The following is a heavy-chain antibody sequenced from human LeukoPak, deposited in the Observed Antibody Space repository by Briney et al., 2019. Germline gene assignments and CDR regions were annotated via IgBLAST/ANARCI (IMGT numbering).Heavy chain of an antibody. V-gene: IGHV3-9*03. CDR1: GFTFDDYA. CDR2: ISWNCGSI. CDR3: AKDLGGHGRAAALDY. Sequence: LRLSCAASGFTFDDYAMHWVRQAPGKGMEWVSGISWNCGSIGYSDSVTGRFTISRDNAKNSLYLQMNSLRAEDMALYYCAKDLGGHGRAAALDYWGQGTLVTVSS. D-gene: IGHD6-13*01. J-gene: IGHJ4*02.